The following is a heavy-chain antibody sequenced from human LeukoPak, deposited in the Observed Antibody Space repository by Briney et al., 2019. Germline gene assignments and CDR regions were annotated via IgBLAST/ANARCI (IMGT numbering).Heavy chain of an antibody. CDR1: GGSFSGYY. Sequence: SETLSLTCAVYGGSFSGYYWIWIRQPPGKGLEWIGEINHSGITNYHPSLKSRVTISVDRSKNQFSLKLSSVTATDTAVYYCARGGRYCSSTSCYREFGYWGQGTLVTVSS. J-gene: IGHJ4*02. CDR3: ARGGRYCSSTSCYREFGY. CDR2: INHSGIT. D-gene: IGHD2-2*02. V-gene: IGHV4-34*01.